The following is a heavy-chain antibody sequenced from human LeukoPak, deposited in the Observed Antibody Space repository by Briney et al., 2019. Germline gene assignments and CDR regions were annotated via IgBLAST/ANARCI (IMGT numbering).Heavy chain of an antibody. V-gene: IGHV1-2*02. CDR2: INPDSGGT. J-gene: IGHJ4*02. Sequence: ASVKVSCKASGYTFTGYYMHWVRQAPGQGLEWMGWINPDSGGTNSVQKFQGRVTMTRDTSISTAYMELSSLRSEDTAVYYCASRNDLVGATGYFDYWGQGTLVTVSS. CDR3: ASRNDLVGATGYFDY. CDR1: GYTFTGYY. D-gene: IGHD1-26*01.